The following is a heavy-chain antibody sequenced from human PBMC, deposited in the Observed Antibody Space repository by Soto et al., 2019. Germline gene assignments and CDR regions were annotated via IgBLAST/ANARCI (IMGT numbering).Heavy chain of an antibody. CDR3: ARESSGYSGYDPDYYYYYGMDV. CDR2: ISSSGSTI. V-gene: IGHV3-48*03. CDR1: GFTFSSYE. D-gene: IGHD5-12*01. Sequence: HPGGSLRLSCAASGFTFSSYEMNWVRQAPGKGLEWVSYISSSGSTIYYADSVKGRFTISRDNAKNSLYLQMNSLRAEDTAVYYCARESSGYSGYDPDYYYYYGMDVWGQGTTVTVSS. J-gene: IGHJ6*02.